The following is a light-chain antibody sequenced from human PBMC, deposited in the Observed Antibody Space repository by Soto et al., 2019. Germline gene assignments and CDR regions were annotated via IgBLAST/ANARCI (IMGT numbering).Light chain of an antibody. Sequence: QSVLTQPASVSGSPGQSITISCTGTSSDVGGYNYVFWYQQHPGKAPKLMIYEVSNRPSGVSNRFSGSKSGNTASLTISGLQAEDEADYYCSSYTSGSTGVFGGGTKLTVL. CDR1: SSDVGGYNY. V-gene: IGLV2-14*01. CDR3: SSYTSGSTGV. CDR2: EVS. J-gene: IGLJ3*02.